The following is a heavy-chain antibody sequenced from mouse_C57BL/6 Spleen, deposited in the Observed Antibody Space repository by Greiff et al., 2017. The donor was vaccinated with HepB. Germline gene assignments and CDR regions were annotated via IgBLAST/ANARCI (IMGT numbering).Heavy chain of an antibody. J-gene: IGHJ4*01. CDR2: IWRGGST. CDR3: AKTDYYGSSFYYYAMDY. V-gene: IGHV2-5*01. Sequence: VHLVESGPGLVQPSQSLSITCTVSGFSLTSYGVHWVRQSPGKGLEWLGVIWRGGSTDYNAAFMSRLSITKDNSKSQVFFKMNSLQADDTAIYYCAKTDYYGSSFYYYAMDYWGQGTSVTVSS. CDR1: GFSLTSYG. D-gene: IGHD1-1*01.